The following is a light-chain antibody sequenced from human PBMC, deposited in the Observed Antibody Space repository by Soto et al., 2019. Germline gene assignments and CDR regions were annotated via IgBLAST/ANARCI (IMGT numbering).Light chain of an antibody. CDR1: QDIRNY. J-gene: IGKJ4*01. Sequence: DLQMTQSPSSLSASVGDRVTITCQASQDIRNYLNWYQQKPGKAPKLLIYDASNLEAGVPSRFSGSGSGIDFTFIISSLQPEDVATYYCQHYDNLPLLTFGGGTKVEIK. CDR3: QHYDNLPLLT. V-gene: IGKV1-33*01. CDR2: DAS.